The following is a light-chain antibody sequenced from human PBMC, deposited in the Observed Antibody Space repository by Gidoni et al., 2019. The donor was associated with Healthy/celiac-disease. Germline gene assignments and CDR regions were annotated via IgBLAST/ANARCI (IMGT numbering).Light chain of an antibody. Sequence: DIQMTQSPSSLSASVGDRVTITCRASQGISNYLAWYQQKPGKVPKLLIYAASTLQSGVPSRFSGSGSGTDFTLTISSMQPEDVATYYCQKYNSARSTFGPXTKVDIK. CDR3: QKYNSARST. CDR1: QGISNY. V-gene: IGKV1-27*01. CDR2: AAS. J-gene: IGKJ3*01.